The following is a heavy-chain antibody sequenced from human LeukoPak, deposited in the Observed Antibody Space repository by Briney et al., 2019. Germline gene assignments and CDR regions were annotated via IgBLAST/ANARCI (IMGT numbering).Heavy chain of an antibody. Sequence: GGSLRLSCVGSGFTSIAYALTWARQAPGKGLEWVSGISGGGVTTYYADSVKGRFTISRDNSKNTLYLQMNSLRAEDTAVYYCAKSGSGHYYDYWGQGTLVTVSS. CDR1: GFTSIAYA. V-gene: IGHV3-23*01. CDR3: AKSGSGHYYDY. D-gene: IGHD2-15*01. J-gene: IGHJ4*02. CDR2: ISGGGVTT.